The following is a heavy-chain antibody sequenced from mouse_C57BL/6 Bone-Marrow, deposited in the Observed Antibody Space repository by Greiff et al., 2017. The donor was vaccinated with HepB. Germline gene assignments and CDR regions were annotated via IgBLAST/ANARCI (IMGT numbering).Heavy chain of an antibody. V-gene: IGHV5-6*02. D-gene: IGHD1-1*01. CDR3: ARRDYYGSSSRYFDV. Sequence: EVKLMESGGDLVKPGGSLKLSCAASGFTFSSYGMSWVRQTPDKRLEWVATISSGGSYTYYPDSVKGRFTISRDNAKNTLYLQMSSLKSEDTAMYYCARRDYYGSSSRYFDVWGTGTTVTVSS. CDR2: ISSGGSYT. CDR1: GFTFSSYG. J-gene: IGHJ1*03.